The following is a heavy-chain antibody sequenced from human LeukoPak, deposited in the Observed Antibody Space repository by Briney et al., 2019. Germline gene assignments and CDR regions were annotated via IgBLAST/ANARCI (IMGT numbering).Heavy chain of an antibody. D-gene: IGHD2-15*01. Sequence: RGSLRLSCAASGFTFSNYGMHWVRQAPGKGLEWVAFIRYDGSNKYYADSVKGRFTISRDNSKNTVYLQMNSLRAEDTAVYYCAKHGLPLVVISAPLDYWGQGTLVTVAS. J-gene: IGHJ4*02. V-gene: IGHV3-30*02. CDR1: GFTFSNYG. CDR2: IRYDGSNK. CDR3: AKHGLPLVVISAPLDY.